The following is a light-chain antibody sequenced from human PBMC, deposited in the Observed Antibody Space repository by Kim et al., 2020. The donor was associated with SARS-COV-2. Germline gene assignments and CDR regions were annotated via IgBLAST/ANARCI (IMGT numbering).Light chain of an antibody. J-gene: IGKJ4*01. CDR3: QQYSNSPLT. Sequence: SPGERASLSCRASQNVKDYSLAWYQQKPGQAPRLLLFGASLRATGIPDRFSGSGSGTDFSLTITRVEPEDSAMYYCQQYSNSPLTFGGGTKVEIK. CDR2: GAS. V-gene: IGKV3-20*01. CDR1: QNVKDYS.